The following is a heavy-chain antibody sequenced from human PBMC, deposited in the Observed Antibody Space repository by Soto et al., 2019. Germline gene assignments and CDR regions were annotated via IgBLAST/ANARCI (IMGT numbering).Heavy chain of an antibody. D-gene: IGHD3-22*01. J-gene: IGHJ5*02. Sequence: SVKVSCKASGGTFSSYAISWVRQAPGQGLEWMGGIIPIFGTANYAQKFQGRVTITADESTSTAYMELSSLRSEDTAVYYCARAGWKRWPLDSSGYYFPNWFDPWGQGTLVTVSS. CDR3: ARAGWKRWPLDSSGYYFPNWFDP. CDR1: GGTFSSYA. CDR2: IIPIFGTA. V-gene: IGHV1-69*13.